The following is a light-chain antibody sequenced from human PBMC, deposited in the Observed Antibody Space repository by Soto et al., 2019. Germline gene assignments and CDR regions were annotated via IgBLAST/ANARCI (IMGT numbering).Light chain of an antibody. CDR2: GAS. V-gene: IGKV3-20*01. CDR1: QSVSSSY. J-gene: IGKJ5*01. Sequence: EIVMTQSPATLSVSPGERSTLSCRASQSVSSSYLAWYQQKPGQAPXFXXYGASSRATGIPDRFSGSGSGTDYSLTISRLEPEDFSVYYCQQYGGTPPITFGQGTRLEIK. CDR3: QQYGGTPPIT.